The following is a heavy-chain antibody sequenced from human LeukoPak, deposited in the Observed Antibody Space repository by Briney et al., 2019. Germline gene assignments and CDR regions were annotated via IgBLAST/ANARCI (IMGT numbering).Heavy chain of an antibody. V-gene: IGHV1-46*01. D-gene: IGHD3-22*01. J-gene: IGHJ3*02. CDR1: GYTFTSYY. Sequence: ASVTVSCKASGYTFTSYYMHWVRQAPGQGLEWMGIISPSGGSTSYAQKFQGRVTMTRDMSTRTVYMELSSLTSEDTAVYYCARDREGDSSGHYSNVFDIWGQGTMVTVSS. CDR2: ISPSGGST. CDR3: ARDREGDSSGHYSNVFDI.